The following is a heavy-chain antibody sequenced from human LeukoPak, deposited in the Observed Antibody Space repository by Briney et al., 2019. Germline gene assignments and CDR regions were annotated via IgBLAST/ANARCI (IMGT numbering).Heavy chain of an antibody. Sequence: PGGSLRLSCAASGFTFSSYSMNWVRQAPGKGLEWVSSISSSSSHIYYADSVKGRFTISRDNAKNSLYLQMNSLRAEDTAVYYCARVRGSGWPNYYYYYMDVWGKGTTVTISS. J-gene: IGHJ6*03. CDR2: ISSSSSHI. V-gene: IGHV3-21*01. CDR3: ARVRGSGWPNYYYYYMDV. CDR1: GFTFSSYS. D-gene: IGHD6-19*01.